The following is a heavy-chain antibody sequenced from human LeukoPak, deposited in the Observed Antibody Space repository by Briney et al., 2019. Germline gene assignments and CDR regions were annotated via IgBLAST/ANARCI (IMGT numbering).Heavy chain of an antibody. CDR2: IIPIFGTA. D-gene: IGHD1-26*01. Sequence: ASVKVSCKASGGTFSSYAISWVRQAPGQGLEWMGGIIPIFGTANYAQKFQGRVTITTDESTSTAYMELSSLRSEDTAVYYCARGMVGASVGFDYWGQGTLVTVSS. V-gene: IGHV1-69*05. J-gene: IGHJ4*02. CDR3: ARGMVGASVGFDY. CDR1: GGTFSSYA.